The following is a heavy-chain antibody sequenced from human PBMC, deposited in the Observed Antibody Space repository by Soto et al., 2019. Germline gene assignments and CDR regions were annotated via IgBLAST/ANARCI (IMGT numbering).Heavy chain of an antibody. CDR3: ARARPDYSSSWLGFCGMDV. D-gene: IGHD6-13*01. J-gene: IGHJ6*02. V-gene: IGHV6-1*01. CDR1: GDSVSSNSAA. Sequence: SETLSLTCAISGDSVSSNSAAWNWIRQSPSRGLEWLGRTYYSSKWYNDYAVSVKSRITINPDTSKNQFSLQLNSVTPEDTAVYYCARARPDYSSSWLGFCGMDVWGQGTTVTVSS. CDR2: TYYSSKWYN.